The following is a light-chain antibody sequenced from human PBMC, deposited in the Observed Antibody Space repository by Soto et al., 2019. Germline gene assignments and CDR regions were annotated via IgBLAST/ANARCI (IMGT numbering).Light chain of an antibody. CDR1: QSISSY. J-gene: IGKJ1*01. Sequence: DIKMTQSPSSLSASVGDRVTITCRASQSISSYLNWYQQKPGKAPKLLIYAASSLQSGVPSRFSGSGSGTDFTLTISCLQSEDFATYYCQQYYSFPQTFGQGTKVDNK. V-gene: IGKV1-39*01. CDR2: AAS. CDR3: QQYYSFPQT.